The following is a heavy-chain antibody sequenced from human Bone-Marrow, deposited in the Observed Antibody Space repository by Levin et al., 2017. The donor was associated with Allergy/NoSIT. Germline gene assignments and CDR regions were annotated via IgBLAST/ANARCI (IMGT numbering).Heavy chain of an antibody. J-gene: IGHJ6*03. V-gene: IGHV4-61*01. Sequence: TSETLSLTCTVSGASLNSGSNYWSWIRQSPGKGLEWIGYIDYSGSTIYNPSLRSRVTISADTSKNQFSLTLTSVTAADTAVYYCARDLDYYYYMDVWGKGTTVTVSS. CDR3: ARDLDYYYYMDV. CDR2: IDYSGST. CDR1: GASLNSGSNY.